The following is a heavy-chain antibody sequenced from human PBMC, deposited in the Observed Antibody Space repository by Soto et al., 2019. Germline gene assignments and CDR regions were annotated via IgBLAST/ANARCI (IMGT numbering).Heavy chain of an antibody. CDR2: IWYDGSNK. V-gene: IGHV3-33*01. Sequence: HPGGSLRLSCAASGFTFSSYGMHWVRQAPGKGLEWVAVIWYDGSNKYYADSVKGRFTISRDNSKNTLYLQMNSLRAEDTAVYYCARDLILNSWSPYPDTPLDYWGQGTLVTVSS. D-gene: IGHD2-8*01. CDR1: GFTFSSYG. J-gene: IGHJ4*02. CDR3: ARDLILNSWSPYPDTPLDY.